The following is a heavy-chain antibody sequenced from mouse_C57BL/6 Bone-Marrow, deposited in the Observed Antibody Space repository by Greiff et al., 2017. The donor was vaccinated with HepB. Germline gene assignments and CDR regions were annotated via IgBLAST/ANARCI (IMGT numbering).Heavy chain of an antibody. V-gene: IGHV5-4*01. CDR3: ARLYGNPSYFDY. J-gene: IGHJ2*01. D-gene: IGHD2-1*01. CDR2: ISDGGSYT. Sequence: EVQLVESGGGLVKPGGSLKLSCAASGFTFSSYAMSWVRQTPEKRLEWVATISDGGSYTYYPDNVKGRFTISRDNAKNNLYLQMSHLKSEDTAMYYCARLYGNPSYFDYWGQGTTLTVSS. CDR1: GFTFSSYA.